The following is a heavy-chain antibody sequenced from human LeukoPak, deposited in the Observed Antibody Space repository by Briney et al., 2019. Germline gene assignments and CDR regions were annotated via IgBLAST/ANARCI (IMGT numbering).Heavy chain of an antibody. J-gene: IGHJ4*02. V-gene: IGHV3-23*01. Sequence: PGGSLRLSCAASGFTFSSYGMSWVRQAPGKGLEWVSAISGSGGSTYYADSVKGRFTISRDNSKNTLYLQMYSLRAEDTAVYYWAKEGWFGEWGAYWGQGPLVTVSS. CDR2: ISGSGGST. CDR1: GFTFSSYG. CDR3: AKEGWFGEWGAY. D-gene: IGHD3-10*01.